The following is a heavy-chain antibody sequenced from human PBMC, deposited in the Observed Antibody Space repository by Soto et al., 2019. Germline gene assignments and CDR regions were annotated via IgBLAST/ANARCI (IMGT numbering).Heavy chain of an antibody. V-gene: IGHV3-15*07. CDR2: IKSKTDGGTT. D-gene: IGHD3-22*01. CDR3: TTDSYSTIIIVRFDY. Sequence: PGGSLRLSCAASGFTFTNAWIKWVRQAPGKGLEWVGRIKSKTDGGTTDYAEPVKGRFAISRDDSNNMVYLQMNSLKIEDTAVYYCTTDSYSTIIIVRFDYWGHGTLVTVSS. J-gene: IGHJ4*01. CDR1: GFTFTNAW.